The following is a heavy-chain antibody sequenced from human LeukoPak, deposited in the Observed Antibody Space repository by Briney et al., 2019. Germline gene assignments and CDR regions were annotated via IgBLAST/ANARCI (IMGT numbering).Heavy chain of an antibody. CDR3: AIASALYCSGGSCYSRRRSEQFDY. D-gene: IGHD2-15*01. CDR1: GYTFTSYG. CDR2: ISAYNGNT. V-gene: IGHV1-18*01. Sequence: ASVTVSCKASGYTFTSYGISWVRQAPGQGLEWMGWISAYNGNTNYAQKLQGRVTMTTDTSTSTAYMELRSLRSDDTAVYYCAIASALYCSGGSCYSRRRSEQFDYWGQGTLVTVSS. J-gene: IGHJ4*02.